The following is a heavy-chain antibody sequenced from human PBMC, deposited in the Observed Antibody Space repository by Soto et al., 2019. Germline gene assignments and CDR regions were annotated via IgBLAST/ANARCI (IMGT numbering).Heavy chain of an antibody. J-gene: IGHJ6*02. D-gene: IGHD2-2*01. CDR1: GYRFTNYW. Sequence: GESLKISCQASGYRFTNYWISWVRQMPGKGLEWMGRIDPSDSYTNYSPSFQGHVTISADKSISTAYLQWSSLKASDTAMYYCARREYCSSTSCYYYYYYGMDVWGQGTTVTVSS. CDR3: ARREYCSSTSCYYYYYYGMDV. CDR2: IDPSDSYT. V-gene: IGHV5-10-1*01.